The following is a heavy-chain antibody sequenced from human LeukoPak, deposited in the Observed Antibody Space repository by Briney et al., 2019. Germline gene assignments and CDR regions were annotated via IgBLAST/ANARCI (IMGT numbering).Heavy chain of an antibody. CDR1: GGSISSYY. D-gene: IGHD1-1*01. J-gene: IGHJ6*03. CDR2: IYTSGST. Sequence: SETLSLTCTVSGGSISSYYWSWIRQPAGKGLEWIGRIYTSGSTDYNPSLKSRVTMSVDTSKNQFSLKLSSVTAADTAVYYCARDNQVWRSRYYYYYMDVWGKGTTVTVSS. V-gene: IGHV4-4*07. CDR3: ARDNQVWRSRYYYYYMDV.